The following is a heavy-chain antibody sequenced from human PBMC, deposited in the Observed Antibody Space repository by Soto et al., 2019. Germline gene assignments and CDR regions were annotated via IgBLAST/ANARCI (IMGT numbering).Heavy chain of an antibody. J-gene: IGHJ6*02. CDR3: AGVFVYYDFWSGYFPSVYYYYYGMDV. CDR1: GFTFSSYS. V-gene: IGHV3-48*02. D-gene: IGHD3-3*01. CDR2: ISSSSSTI. Sequence: PGGSLRLSCAASGFTFSSYSMNWVRQAPGKGLEWVSHISSSSSTIYYADSVKGRFTISRDNAKNSLYLQMNSLRDEDTAVYYCAGVFVYYDFWSGYFPSVYYYYYGMDVWGQGTTVTV.